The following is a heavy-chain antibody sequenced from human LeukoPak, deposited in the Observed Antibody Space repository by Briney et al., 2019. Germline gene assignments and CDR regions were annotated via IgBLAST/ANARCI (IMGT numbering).Heavy chain of an antibody. D-gene: IGHD3-16*02. V-gene: IGHV1-2*02. CDR3: ARYPYSKYYDYVWGSYRAYYFDY. J-gene: IGHJ4*02. CDR2: INPNSGGT. CDR1: GYTFTGYY. Sequence: ASVKVSCKASGYTFTGYYMHWVRQAPGQGLEWMGWINPNSGGTNYAQKFQGRVTMTRDTSISTAYMELSRLRSDDTAVYYCARYPYSKYYDYVWGSYRAYYFDYWGQGTLVTVSS.